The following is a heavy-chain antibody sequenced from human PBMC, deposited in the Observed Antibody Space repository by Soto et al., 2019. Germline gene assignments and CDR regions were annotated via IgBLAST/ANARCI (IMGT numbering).Heavy chain of an antibody. D-gene: IGHD5-12*01. Sequence: GXSVKVSCKGSGYSFVYYGITWVRQAPGQGLEWMGWISTFNGDTNYAQQFQGRVTMTTDASTSTGYMELRSLRSDDTAVYYCAREGEGQMATIDQWGQGTLVTVS. V-gene: IGHV1-18*01. J-gene: IGHJ4*02. CDR2: ISTFNGDT. CDR1: GYSFVYYG. CDR3: AREGEGQMATIDQ.